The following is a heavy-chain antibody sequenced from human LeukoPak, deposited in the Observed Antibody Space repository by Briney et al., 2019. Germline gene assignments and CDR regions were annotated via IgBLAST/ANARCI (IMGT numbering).Heavy chain of an antibody. CDR1: GFTFDDYA. CDR3: AKDISGSYHYFDY. D-gene: IGHD1-26*01. V-gene: IGHV3-9*01. Sequence: GGSLRLSCAASGFTFDDYAMHWVRQAPGKGLEWVSGISWNSGSIGYADSVKGRFTISRDNAKNSLYLQMNSPRAEDTALYYCAKDISGSYHYFDYWGQGTLVTVSS. CDR2: ISWNSGSI. J-gene: IGHJ4*02.